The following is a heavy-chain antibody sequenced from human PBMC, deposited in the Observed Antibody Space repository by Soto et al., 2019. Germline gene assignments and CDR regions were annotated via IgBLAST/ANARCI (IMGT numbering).Heavy chain of an antibody. CDR1: GFTFSSYS. CDR3: AITSDIVVVVAGTHF. D-gene: IGHD2-15*01. J-gene: IGHJ1*01. CDR2: ISISSSYI. V-gene: IGHV3-21*01. Sequence: EVQLVESGGGLVKPGGSLRLSCAASGFTFSSYSMNWVRQAPGKGLEWVSSISISSSYIYYADSVKGRFTLSRDKAKNFLYLQMNSLRAGDTAVYYCAITSDIVVVVAGTHFWGQGTVVTVSS.